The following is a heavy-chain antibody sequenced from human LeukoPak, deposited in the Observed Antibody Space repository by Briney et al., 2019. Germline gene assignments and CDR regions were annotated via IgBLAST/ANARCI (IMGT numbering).Heavy chain of an antibody. V-gene: IGHV4-61*02. Sequence: PPETLSLTCTVSGDSISSDDYYWSWIRQPAGKGLEWIGRFSASGNSNYNPSLKSRLTISVDTSKNQFSLKLTSVTAADTAVYYCARSLNPDAWFDPWGQGTLVTVSS. CDR3: ARSLNPDAWFDP. J-gene: IGHJ5*02. CDR1: GDSISSDDYY. CDR2: FSASGNS.